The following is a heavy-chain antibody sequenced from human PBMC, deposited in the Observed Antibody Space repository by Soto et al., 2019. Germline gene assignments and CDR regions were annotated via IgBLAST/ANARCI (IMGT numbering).Heavy chain of an antibody. J-gene: IGHJ4*02. CDR3: ARVGGLAARTFDY. CDR2: IYYSGST. CDR1: GGSIYTYY. D-gene: IGHD6-6*01. V-gene: IGHV4-59*01. Sequence: SETLSLTCNVSGGSIYTYYWSWIRQSPGKGLEWIGYIYYSGSTNYNPSLKSRVTISVDTSKNQFSLNLRSMSPADTAVYYCARVGGLAARTFDYWGPGTLVTVSS.